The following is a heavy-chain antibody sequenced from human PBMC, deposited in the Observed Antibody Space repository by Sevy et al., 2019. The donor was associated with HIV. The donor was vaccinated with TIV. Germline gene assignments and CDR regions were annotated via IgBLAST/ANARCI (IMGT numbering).Heavy chain of an antibody. D-gene: IGHD3-9*01. J-gene: IGHJ4*02. V-gene: IGHV1-2*02. CDR2: FNPNTGGT. CDR1: GYTFTDYI. CDR3: ARDNMLTANWEFDF. Sequence: ASVKVSCKASGYTFTDYILQWVRQAPGQGLEWMGWFNPNTGGTQYAPTFQGRVTMTRDTSINTAYMELSSLRSDDTAVYYCARDNMLTANWEFDFWGQGSLVTVSS.